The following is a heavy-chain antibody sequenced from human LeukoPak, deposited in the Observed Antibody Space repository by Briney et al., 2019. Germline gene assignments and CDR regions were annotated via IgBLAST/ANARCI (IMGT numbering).Heavy chain of an antibody. CDR1: GYSFTSFW. V-gene: IGHV5-51*01. CDR2: IYPGDSDT. CDR3: ARRAQSSWRASWGSGDAFDI. J-gene: IGHJ3*02. D-gene: IGHD7-27*01. Sequence: GESLKISCKGSGYSFTSFWIGWVRPIPGKGVEWMGIIYPGDSDTRYSTSFQGQVNNSADKSISTAYLQWSSPEASDTARVFFARRAQSSWRASWGSGDAFDIWGQGTMVTVSS.